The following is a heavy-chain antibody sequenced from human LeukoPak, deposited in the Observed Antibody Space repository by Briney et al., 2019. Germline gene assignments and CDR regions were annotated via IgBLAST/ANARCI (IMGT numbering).Heavy chain of an antibody. V-gene: IGHV3-30-3*01. CDR3: ARAPTGYDSSGYYYVRAPLDY. CDR2: ISYDGSNK. D-gene: IGHD3-22*01. J-gene: IGHJ4*02. Sequence: GRSLRLSCAASGFTFSSCAMHWVRQAPGKGLEWVAVISYDGSNKYYADSVKGRFTISRDNSKNTLYLQMNSLRAEDTAVYYCARAPTGYDSSGYYYVRAPLDYWGQGTLVTVSS. CDR1: GFTFSSCA.